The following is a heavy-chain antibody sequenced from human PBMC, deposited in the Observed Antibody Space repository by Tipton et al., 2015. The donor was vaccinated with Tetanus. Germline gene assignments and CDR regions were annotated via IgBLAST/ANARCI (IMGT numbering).Heavy chain of an antibody. V-gene: IGHV3-21*01. CDR3: AGGSSLDY. D-gene: IGHD6-6*01. CDR2: ISSTTSYI. Sequence: GSLRLSCSVSGFLFSSYTMNWVRQAPGRGLEWVSSISSTTSYIYYSDSVKGRFTISRDNAKNSLYLQMNSLTADDTAVYFCAGGSSLDYWGQGTLVTVSS. CDR1: GFLFSSYT. J-gene: IGHJ4*02.